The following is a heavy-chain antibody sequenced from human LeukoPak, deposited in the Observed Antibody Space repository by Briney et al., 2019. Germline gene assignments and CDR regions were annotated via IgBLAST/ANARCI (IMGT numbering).Heavy chain of an antibody. Sequence: SVKVSCKASGGTFSSYATSWVRQAPGQGLEWMGGIIPIFGTANYAQKFQGRVTITADESTSTAYMELSSLRSEDTAVYYCARPRYYDFPAPLDYWGQGTLVTVSS. J-gene: IGHJ4*02. CDR2: IIPIFGTA. D-gene: IGHD3-3*01. V-gene: IGHV1-69*13. CDR1: GGTFSSYA. CDR3: ARPRYYDFPAPLDY.